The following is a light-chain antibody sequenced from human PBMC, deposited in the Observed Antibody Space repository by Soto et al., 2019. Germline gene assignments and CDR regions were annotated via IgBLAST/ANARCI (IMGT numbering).Light chain of an antibody. CDR1: SSNIAPNT. CDR3: AAWDGSLNGDV. V-gene: IGLV1-44*01. J-gene: IGLJ1*01. CDR2: AND. Sequence: QSVLTQPPSASGTPGQRVTITCSGSSSNIAPNTVNWYQHLPGADPQLLIFANDRLPSGVPDRFSGSRSGTSASLAIGGLQSEDEAEDYCAAWDGSLNGDVFGTGTKVTVL.